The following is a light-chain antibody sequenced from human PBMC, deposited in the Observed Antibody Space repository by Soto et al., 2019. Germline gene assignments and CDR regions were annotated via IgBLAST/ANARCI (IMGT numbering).Light chain of an antibody. CDR2: DVT. Sequence: QSALTQPPSASGSPGQSVTISCTRTSSDVGGYNYVSWYQHHPGKAPKLIIYDVTKRPSGVPDRFSGSKSGNVASLTVSGLQAEDEADYYCSSFAGSNTVFGGGTKLTVL. J-gene: IGLJ3*02. V-gene: IGLV2-8*01. CDR3: SSFAGSNTV. CDR1: SSDVGGYNY.